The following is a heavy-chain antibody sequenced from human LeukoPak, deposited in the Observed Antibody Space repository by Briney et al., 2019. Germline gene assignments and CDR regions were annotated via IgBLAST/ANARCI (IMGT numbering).Heavy chain of an antibody. J-gene: IGHJ4*02. CDR3: ARDARTTGNPDY. CDR2: ISAYNGNT. Sequence: ASVKVSCKASGYTFTSYGISWVRQAPGQGLKWMGWISAYNGNTNYAQKLQGRVTMTTDTSTSTAYMELRSLRSDDTAVYYCARDARTTGNPDYWGQGTLVTVSS. D-gene: IGHD1-1*01. V-gene: IGHV1-18*01. CDR1: GYTFTSYG.